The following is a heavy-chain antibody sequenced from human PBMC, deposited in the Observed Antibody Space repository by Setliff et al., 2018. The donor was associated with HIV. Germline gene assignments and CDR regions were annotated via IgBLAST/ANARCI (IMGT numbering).Heavy chain of an antibody. CDR3: AKDIIPAGLFHDL. CDR1: GFTFNSYW. J-gene: IGHJ5*02. V-gene: IGHV3-74*01. D-gene: IGHD2-2*01. Sequence: PGGSLRLSCVASGFTFNSYWMYWVRQAPGKGLVCVSRVNNDGTDTIYADSVKGRFTISRDNARNTLFLQMNSLRAEDTALYYCAKDIIPAGLFHDLWGQGTLVTVSS. CDR2: VNNDGTDT.